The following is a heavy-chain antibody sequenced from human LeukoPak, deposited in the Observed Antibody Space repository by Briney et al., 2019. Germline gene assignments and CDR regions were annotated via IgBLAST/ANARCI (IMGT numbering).Heavy chain of an antibody. D-gene: IGHD5-12*01. Sequence: GGSLRLSCAASGFTFDDYAMHWVRQAPGKGLEWVSGISWNSGSIGYADSVKGRFTISRDNAKNSLYLQMNSLRAEDTAVYYCAKGNSGYDPFDYWGQGTLVTVSS. V-gene: IGHV3-9*01. CDR3: AKGNSGYDPFDY. CDR2: ISWNSGSI. J-gene: IGHJ4*02. CDR1: GFTFDDYA.